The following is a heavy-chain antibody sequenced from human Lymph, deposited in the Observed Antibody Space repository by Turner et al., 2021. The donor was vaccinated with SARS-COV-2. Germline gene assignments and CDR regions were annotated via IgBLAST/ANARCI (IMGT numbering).Heavy chain of an antibody. CDR2: IYSGGST. V-gene: IGHV3-53*02. J-gene: IGHJ6*02. CDR1: GFIVSSNY. CDR3: ARDLQLYGMDV. D-gene: IGHD1-1*01. Sequence: EVQLVETGGGLNQPGGSLRLSCAASGFIVSSNYINRVRQAPGKGLEWVSLIYSGGSTYYADAVKGRFTISRDNSKNTLYLQMNSLRADDTAVYYCARDLQLYGMDVWGQGTTVTVSS.